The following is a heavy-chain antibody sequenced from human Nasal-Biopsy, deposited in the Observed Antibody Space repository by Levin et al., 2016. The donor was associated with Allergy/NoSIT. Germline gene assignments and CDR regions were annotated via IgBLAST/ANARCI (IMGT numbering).Heavy chain of an antibody. CDR1: GFTVVRYA. D-gene: IGHD2-2*01. V-gene: IGHV3-23*01. Sequence: GGPLRLSCAASGFTVVRYAMSWVRQAPGKGLEWVSRISGGGGTTYFADSVKGRFTISRDNSKNTVYLQMNSLRGDDTALYYCAKERLAIPAAGFAIWGQGAPVTVSS. CDR3: AKERLAIPAAGFAI. J-gene: IGHJ4*02. CDR2: ISGGGGTT.